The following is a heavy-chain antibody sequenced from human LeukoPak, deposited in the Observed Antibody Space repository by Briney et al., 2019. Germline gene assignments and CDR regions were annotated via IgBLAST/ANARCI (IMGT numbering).Heavy chain of an antibody. D-gene: IGHD3-22*01. J-gene: IGHJ3*02. V-gene: IGHV1-69*13. Sequence: GASVTVSCKASGGSFTFTSHAISWVRQAPGQGLEWMGGLIPIYGSANYAQKFQGRLTITSDESTRTVYMELSSLRPEGSAVHYCAGFFYDNSGDAFDIWGQGTMVTVSS. CDR2: LIPIYGSA. CDR1: GGSFTFTSHA. CDR3: AGFFYDNSGDAFDI.